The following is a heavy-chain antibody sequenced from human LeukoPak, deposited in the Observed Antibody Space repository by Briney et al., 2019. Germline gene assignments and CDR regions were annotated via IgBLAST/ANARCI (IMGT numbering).Heavy chain of an antibody. CDR2: ISYDGSNK. D-gene: IGHD2-21*01. J-gene: IGHJ6*02. V-gene: IGHV3-30*03. CDR3: ARVDCVEDLYYYYGMDV. Sequence: PGGSLRLSCAASGFTFSSYGMHWVRQAPGKGLEWVAVISYDGSNKYYADSVKGRFTISRDNSKNTLYLQMNSLRAEDTAVYYCARVDCVEDLYYYYGMDVWGQGTTVTVSS. CDR1: GFTFSSYG.